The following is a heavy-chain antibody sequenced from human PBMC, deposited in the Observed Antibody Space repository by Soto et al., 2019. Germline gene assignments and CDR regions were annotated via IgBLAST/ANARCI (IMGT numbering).Heavy chain of an antibody. Sequence: QVQLVQSGAEVKKPGSSVKVSCKASGGTFSSYAISWVRQAPGQGLEWMGGIIPIFGTANYAQKFQGRVTITADESTSTAYMELSSLRSEDTAVYYCAGDGRGYSYGVLVGYYYYYGMDVWGQGTTVTVSS. CDR1: GGTFSSYA. CDR3: AGDGRGYSYGVLVGYYYYYGMDV. V-gene: IGHV1-69*01. CDR2: IIPIFGTA. J-gene: IGHJ6*02. D-gene: IGHD5-18*01.